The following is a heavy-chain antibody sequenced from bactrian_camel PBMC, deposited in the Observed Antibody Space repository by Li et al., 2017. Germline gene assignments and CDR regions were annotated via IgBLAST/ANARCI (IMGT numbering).Heavy chain of an antibody. CDR3: STYVVGLGIY. CDR2: IYSDGSKT. V-gene: IGHV3-2*01. Sequence: HVQLVESGGGLVQPGGSLRLSCAASGFTFSSCYMSWVRQAPGRGLEWVNSIYSDGSKTYSANSVKGRFSVSRDNARNTLYLQLNSLKTEDTAMYYCSTYVVGLGIYWGQGTQVTVS. J-gene: IGHJ4*01. D-gene: IGHD3*01. CDR1: GFTFSSCY.